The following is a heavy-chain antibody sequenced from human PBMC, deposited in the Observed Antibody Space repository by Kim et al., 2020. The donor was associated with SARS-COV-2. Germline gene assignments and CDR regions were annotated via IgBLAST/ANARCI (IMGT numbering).Heavy chain of an antibody. CDR2: EGKIT. D-gene: IGHD5-12*01. J-gene: IGHJ4*02. V-gene: IGHV3-74*03. Sequence: EGKITPYAGSVKGRFTISRDNAKNTLYLQMNSLGAEDTAVYYCVASLGDYWGQGTLVAVSS. CDR3: VASLGDY.